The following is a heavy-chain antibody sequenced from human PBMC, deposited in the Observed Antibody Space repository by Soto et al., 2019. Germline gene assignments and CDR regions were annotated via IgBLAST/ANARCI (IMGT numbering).Heavy chain of an antibody. CDR3: VRQVCVTSSACRPFDH. J-gene: IGHJ4*02. Sequence: EVQLLESGGGLVQPGGSLRLSCTGSGFTFSSHAMSWVRQAPGKGLEWVSVISDSGGATYYADSVKGRFTISRDNSKNTLYLQMNSLRAGDTAVYYCVRQVCVTSSACRPFDHWGQGTLVTVSS. CDR2: ISDSGGAT. CDR1: GFTFSSHA. V-gene: IGHV3-23*01. D-gene: IGHD3-22*01.